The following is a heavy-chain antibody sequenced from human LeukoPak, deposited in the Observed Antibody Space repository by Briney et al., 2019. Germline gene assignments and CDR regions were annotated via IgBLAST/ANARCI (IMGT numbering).Heavy chain of an antibody. CDR3: ARAYYHDSREDYYYYMDV. CDR2: IWYDGSNK. J-gene: IGHJ6*03. Sequence: TGGSLRLSCAASGFTFSSYGMHWVRQAPGKGLEWVAVIWYDGSNKYYADSVKGRFTISRDNSKNTLYLQLNSLRAEDTAVYYCARAYYHDSREDYYYYMDVWGKGTTVTVSS. D-gene: IGHD3-22*01. CDR1: GFTFSSYG. V-gene: IGHV3-33*01.